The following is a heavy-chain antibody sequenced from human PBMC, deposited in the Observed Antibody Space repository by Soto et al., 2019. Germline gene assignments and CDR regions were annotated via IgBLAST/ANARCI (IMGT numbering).Heavy chain of an antibody. D-gene: IGHD2-2*02. J-gene: IGHJ3*02. CDR1: GFTFSSYA. V-gene: IGHV3-23*01. CDR2: ISGSGGST. CDR3: AKGYCSSTSCYTDAFDI. Sequence: GGSLRLSCAASGFTFSSYAMSWVRQAPGKGLEWVSAISGSGGSTYYADSVKGRFTISRDNSKNTLYLQMNSLRAEDTAVYDCAKGYCSSTSCYTDAFDIWGQGTMVTVSS.